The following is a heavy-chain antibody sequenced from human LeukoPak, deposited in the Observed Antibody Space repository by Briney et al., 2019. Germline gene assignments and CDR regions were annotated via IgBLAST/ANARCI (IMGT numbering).Heavy chain of an antibody. V-gene: IGHV4-59*01. CDR3: ARRWDSRFYFDY. CDR2: IYYSGST. D-gene: IGHD1-26*01. CDR1: GGSISSYY. J-gene: IGHJ4*02. Sequence: SETLSLTCTVSGGSISSYYWSWIRQPPGKGLEWIGYIYYSGSTNYNPSLKSRVTISVDTSKNQFSLKLSSVTAADTAVYYCARRWDSRFYFDYWGQGTLVTVSS.